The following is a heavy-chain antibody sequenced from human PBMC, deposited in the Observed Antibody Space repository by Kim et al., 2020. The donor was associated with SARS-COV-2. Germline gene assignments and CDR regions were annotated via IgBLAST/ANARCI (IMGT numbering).Heavy chain of an antibody. CDR3: AREWLAAAGSRWFDP. V-gene: IGHV1-69*06. Sequence: SVKVSCKASGGTFSSYAISWVRQAPGQGLEWMGGIIPIFGTANYAQKFQGRVTITADKSTSTAYMELSSLRSEDTAVYYCAREWLAAAGSRWFDPWGQGTLVTVSS. CDR1: GGTFSSYA. D-gene: IGHD6-13*01. CDR2: IIPIFGTA. J-gene: IGHJ5*02.